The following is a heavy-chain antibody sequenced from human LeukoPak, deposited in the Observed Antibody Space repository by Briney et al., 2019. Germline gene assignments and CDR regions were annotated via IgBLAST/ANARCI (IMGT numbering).Heavy chain of an antibody. CDR3: ASGSSSSNDAFDI. Sequence: GGSLRLSCAASGFTFSDYYMSWIRQAPGKGLEWVSYISSSGGTIYYADSVKGRFTISRDNAKNSLYLQMNSLRAEDTAVYYCASGSSSSNDAFDIWGQGTMVTVSS. V-gene: IGHV3-11*04. J-gene: IGHJ3*02. CDR2: ISSSGGTI. CDR1: GFTFSDYY. D-gene: IGHD6-13*01.